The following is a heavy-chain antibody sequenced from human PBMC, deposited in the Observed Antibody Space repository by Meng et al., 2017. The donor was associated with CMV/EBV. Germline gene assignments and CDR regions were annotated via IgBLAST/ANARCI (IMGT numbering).Heavy chain of an antibody. CDR1: ISSGGYY. CDR2: IYYSGST. Sequence: ISSGGYYWGLIRQHPGKGLEWIGYIYYSGSTYYNPSLKSRVTISVDTSKNQFSLKLSSVTAADTAVYHCARGARYCSGGSCSSWFDPWGQGTLVTVSS. D-gene: IGHD2-15*01. CDR3: ARGARYCSGGSCSSWFDP. V-gene: IGHV4-31*02. J-gene: IGHJ5*02.